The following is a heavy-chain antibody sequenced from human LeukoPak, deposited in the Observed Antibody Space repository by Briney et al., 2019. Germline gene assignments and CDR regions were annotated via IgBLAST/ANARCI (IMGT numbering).Heavy chain of an antibody. CDR3: ARDRTGP. V-gene: IGHV1-2*02. J-gene: IGHJ5*02. CDR2: INPNSGGT. Sequence: ASVKVSCKASGYTFTGYYMHWVRQAPGQGLEWMGWINPNSGGTNYAQKFQGRVTITADKSTSTAYMELSSLRSEDTAVYYCARDRTGPWGQGTLVTVSS. CDR1: GYTFTGYY.